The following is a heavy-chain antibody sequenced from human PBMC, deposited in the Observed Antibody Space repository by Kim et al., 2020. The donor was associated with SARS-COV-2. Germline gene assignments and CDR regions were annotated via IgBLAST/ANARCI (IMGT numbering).Heavy chain of an antibody. J-gene: IGHJ6*02. D-gene: IGHD6-13*01. CDR3: ARVPRTSSWHYYYYGMDV. CDR1: GGTFSSYA. V-gene: IGHV1-69*13. CDR2: IIPIFGTA. Sequence: SVKVSCKASGGTFSSYAISWVRQAPGQGLEWMGGIIPIFGTANYAQKFQGRVTITADESTSTAYMELSSLRSEDTAVYYCARVPRTSSWHYYYYGMDVWGQGTTVTVSS.